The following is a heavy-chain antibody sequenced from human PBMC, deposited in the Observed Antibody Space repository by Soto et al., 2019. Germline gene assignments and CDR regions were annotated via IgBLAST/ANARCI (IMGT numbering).Heavy chain of an antibody. CDR1: GFRFSTNG. CDR3: ARAPQRRGYGRQCCDP. Sequence: GGSLRLSCAASGFRFSTNGMHWVRQPPGKGLEWVAVIWDDGSNKYYEDSVKGRFTISRDNSRNILYLELNSLRVEDTAVYYCARAPQRRGYGRQCCDPSCQGTLVTVSS. D-gene: IGHD5-12*01. V-gene: IGHV3-33*01. CDR2: IWDDGSNK. J-gene: IGHJ5*02.